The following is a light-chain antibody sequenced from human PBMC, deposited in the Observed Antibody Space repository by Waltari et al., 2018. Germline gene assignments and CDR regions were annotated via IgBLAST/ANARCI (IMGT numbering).Light chain of an antibody. Sequence: QSVLTQPPSVSGAPGQRITISCTGTSSNIGAGYDVHWYLQLPGTAPKLLILGNNNRPSAFPDRFSASKSDTSASLAITGLQAEDEADYYCQSYDSSLSGVLFGGGTKLTVL. CDR3: QSYDSSLSGVL. CDR1: SSNIGAGYD. CDR2: GNN. J-gene: IGLJ2*01. V-gene: IGLV1-40*01.